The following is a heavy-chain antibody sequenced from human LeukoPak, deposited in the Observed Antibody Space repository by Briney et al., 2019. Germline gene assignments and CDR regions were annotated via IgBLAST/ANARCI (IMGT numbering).Heavy chain of an antibody. CDR2: ISSNNGNT. CDR1: GYTFTNYG. D-gene: IGHD3-16*01. V-gene: IGHV1-18*01. CDR3: AREGTYDYVWGTQNWFDP. J-gene: IGHJ5*02. Sequence: ASVKVSCKASGYTFTNYGITWVRQAPGQGLEWMGWISSNNGNTNYAQKLQGRVTMTTDTSTSTAYMELRSLRSDDTAVYYCAREGTYDYVWGTQNWFDPWGQGTLVAVSS.